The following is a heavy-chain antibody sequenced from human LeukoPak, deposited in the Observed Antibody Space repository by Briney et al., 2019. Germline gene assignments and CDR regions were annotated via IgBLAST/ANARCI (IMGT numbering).Heavy chain of an antibody. V-gene: IGHV4-30-4*01. CDR3: ARVTYYYGSGSYYFDY. J-gene: IGHJ4*02. Sequence: PSEIPSLTCIVSGGSISSADYYWSWIRQPPGKGLEWIGYIFYTGSTYYNPSLKSRITISVDTSKNQFSLKLSSVTAADAAVYYCARVTYYYGSGSYYFDYWGQGTLVTVSS. D-gene: IGHD3-10*01. CDR2: IFYTGST. CDR1: GGSISSADYY.